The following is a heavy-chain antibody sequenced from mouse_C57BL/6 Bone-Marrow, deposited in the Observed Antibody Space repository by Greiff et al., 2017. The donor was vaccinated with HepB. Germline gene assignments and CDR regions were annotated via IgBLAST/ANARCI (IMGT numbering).Heavy chain of an antibody. CDR1: GFTFSSYG. CDR2: ISSGGSYT. CDR3: AGHVPYWYFDV. J-gene: IGHJ1*03. V-gene: IGHV5-6*01. Sequence: EVQGVESGGDLVKPGGSLKLSCAASGFTFSSYGMSWVRQTPDKRLEWVATISSGGSYTYYPDIVKGRFTISRDNAKNALYLQMSSLKSEDTAMYYCAGHVPYWYFDVWGTGTTVTVSS.